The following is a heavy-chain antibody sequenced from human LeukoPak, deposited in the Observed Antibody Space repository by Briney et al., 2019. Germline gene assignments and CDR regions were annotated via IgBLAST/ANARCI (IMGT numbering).Heavy chain of an antibody. CDR3: GREEVATIIDY. D-gene: IGHD5-12*01. V-gene: IGHV3-48*01. J-gene: IGHJ4*02. CDR2: ISSSSSTI. Sequence: GGSLRLSCAASGFTFSSYSMNWVRQAPGKGLEWVSYISSSSSTIYYADSVKGRFTISRDNAKNSLYLQMNSLRAEDTAVYYCGREEVATIIDYWGQGTLVTVSS. CDR1: GFTFSSYS.